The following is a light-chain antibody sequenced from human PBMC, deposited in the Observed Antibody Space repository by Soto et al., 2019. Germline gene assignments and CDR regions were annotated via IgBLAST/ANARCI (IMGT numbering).Light chain of an antibody. Sequence: EIVLTQSPATLSLSPGERATLSCRASQSVSSYLAWYQQRPGQAPRLLIYGASTRATGIPARFSGTGSGTEFTLTISSLQSEDFAIYYCQQYNNWSPYTFGQGTKLEIK. V-gene: IGKV3-15*01. CDR3: QQYNNWSPYT. J-gene: IGKJ2*01. CDR2: GAS. CDR1: QSVSSY.